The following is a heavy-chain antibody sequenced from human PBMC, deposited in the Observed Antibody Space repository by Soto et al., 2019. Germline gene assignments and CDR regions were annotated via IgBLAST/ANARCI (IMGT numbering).Heavy chain of an antibody. CDR3: ARNPYSAPYIVVVASSIVLDAFDI. CDR2: MYYSGTT. Sequence: PSETLSLTCTVSGGTISSGVYYWSRIRKHPGKGLEWIGCMYYSGTTFFNPSLKSRVTISVDTSKNQLSLRLSSVTASDTAVYYCARNPYSAPYIVVVASSIVLDAFDIWGQGAMVTVSS. V-gene: IGHV4-39*01. CDR1: GGTISSGVYY. D-gene: IGHD2-2*01. J-gene: IGHJ3*02.